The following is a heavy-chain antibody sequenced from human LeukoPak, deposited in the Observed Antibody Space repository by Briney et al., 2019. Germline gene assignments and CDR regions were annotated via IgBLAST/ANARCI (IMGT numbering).Heavy chain of an antibody. CDR2: ISSSSSYI. V-gene: IGHV3-21*01. CDR1: GFTFSSYS. CDR3: ARDSPAAAGNHDY. Sequence: GGSLRLSCAASGFTFSSYSMNWVRQAPGKGLEWVSSISSSSSYICYADSLKGRFTISRDNAKNSLYLQMNSLRAEDTAVYYCARDSPAAAGNHDYWGQGTLVTVSS. D-gene: IGHD6-13*01. J-gene: IGHJ4*02.